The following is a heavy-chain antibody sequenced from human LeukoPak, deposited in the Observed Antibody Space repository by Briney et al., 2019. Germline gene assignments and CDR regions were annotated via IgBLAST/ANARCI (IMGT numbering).Heavy chain of an antibody. V-gene: IGHV1-18*01. CDR3: AREDWDDSSAYDSNTRGYGMDV. CDR1: GYTFTSYG. Sequence: GASVEVSCKASGYTFTSYGFSWVRQAPGQGLEWMGWISAYNGNTNYAQRLQGRVTMTTDTSTSTAYMEVRSLRSDDTAVYYCAREDWDDSSAYDSNTRGYGMDVWGQGTTVTVSS. D-gene: IGHD3-22*01. J-gene: IGHJ6*02. CDR2: ISAYNGNT.